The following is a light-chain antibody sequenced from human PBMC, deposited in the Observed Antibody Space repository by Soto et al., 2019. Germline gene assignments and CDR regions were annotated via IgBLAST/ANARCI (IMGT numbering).Light chain of an antibody. CDR2: DAS. V-gene: IGKV1-33*01. J-gene: IGKJ4*01. Sequence: DVQMTQSPSSLSASVGDRVTITCQASQDISNYLNWYQQKPGKAPKLLIYDASNLETGVPSRFSGSGAGTEFPFTISSLQPADIATYYCQQYDNLPLTFGGGTNVDIK. CDR3: QQYDNLPLT. CDR1: QDISNY.